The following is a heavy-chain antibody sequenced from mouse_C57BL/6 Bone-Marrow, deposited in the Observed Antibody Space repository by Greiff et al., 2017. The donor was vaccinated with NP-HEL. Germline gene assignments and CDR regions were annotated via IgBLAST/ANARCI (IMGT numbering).Heavy chain of an antibody. CDR3: TRRGWLPAWFAY. J-gene: IGHJ3*01. CDR2: IDPETGGT. CDR1: GYTFTDYE. Sequence: VQGVESGAELVRPGASVTLSCKASGYTFTDYEMHWVKQTPVHGLEWIGAIDPETGGTAYNQKFKGKAILTADKSSSTAYMELRSLTSEDSAVYYCTRRGWLPAWFAYWGQGTLVTVSA. D-gene: IGHD2-3*01. V-gene: IGHV1-15*01.